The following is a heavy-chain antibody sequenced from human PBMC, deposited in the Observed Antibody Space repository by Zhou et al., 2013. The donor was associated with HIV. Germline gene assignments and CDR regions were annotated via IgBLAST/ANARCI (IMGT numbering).Heavy chain of an antibody. D-gene: IGHD1-1*01. CDR2: FDPEDGET. Sequence: VQLVQSGAEVKKPGATVKISCKVSGNTVNKLPMHWVRQAPGKGLEWMGGFDPEDGETIYAQKFQGRVSMTEDTSTDTAYMELSSLRSEDTAVYYCATEGDGYSWNHGMDVWGPRGPRSPVSS. CDR3: ATEGDGYSWNHGMDV. J-gene: IGHJ6*01. CDR1: GNTVNKLP. V-gene: IGHV1-24*01.